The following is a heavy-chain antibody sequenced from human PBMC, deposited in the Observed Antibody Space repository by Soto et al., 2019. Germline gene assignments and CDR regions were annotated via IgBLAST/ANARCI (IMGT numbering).Heavy chain of an antibody. CDR2: IYHSGST. D-gene: IGHD3-22*01. Sequence: SSETLSLTCAVSGGSISSGGYSWSWIRQPPGKGLEWIGYIYHSGSTYYNPSLKSRVTISVDRSKNQFSLKLSSVTAADTAVYYCAREGEDSSYGMDVWGQGTTVTVSS. V-gene: IGHV4-30-2*01. CDR3: AREGEDSSYGMDV. J-gene: IGHJ6*02. CDR1: GGSISSGGYS.